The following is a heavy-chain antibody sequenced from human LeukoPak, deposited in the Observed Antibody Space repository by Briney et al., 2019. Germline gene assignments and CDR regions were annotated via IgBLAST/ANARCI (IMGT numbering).Heavy chain of an antibody. V-gene: IGHV3-30*02. Sequence: GGSLRLSCAASGFTFSSYGMHWVRQAPGKGLEWVAFIRYDGSNKYYADSVKGRFTISRDNSKNTLYLQMNSLRAEDTAVYYCANTMNPFGAYFDYWGQGTLVTVSS. D-gene: IGHD3-10*01. CDR3: ANTMNPFGAYFDY. CDR1: GFTFSSYG. J-gene: IGHJ4*02. CDR2: IRYDGSNK.